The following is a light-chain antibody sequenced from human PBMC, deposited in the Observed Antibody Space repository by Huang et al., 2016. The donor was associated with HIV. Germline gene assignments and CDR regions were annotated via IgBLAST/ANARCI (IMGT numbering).Light chain of an antibody. CDR1: QSLLGGDDGKRD. CDR2: TLS. CDR3: MQRIQFPLT. V-gene: IGKV2-40*01. J-gene: IGKJ4*01. Sequence: DIVMTQTPLSLPVTPGEPASISCRSSQSLLGGDDGKRDLDWYLQKPGQSPQLLSHTLSSRASGVPDRFSGSGSGTDFTLKISRVEAEDVGIYYCMQRIQFPLTFGGGTKVEIK.